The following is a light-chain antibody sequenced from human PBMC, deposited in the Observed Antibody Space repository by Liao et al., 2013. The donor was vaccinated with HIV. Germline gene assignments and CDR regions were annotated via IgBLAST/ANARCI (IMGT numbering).Light chain of an antibody. CDR1: YIGTKS. V-gene: IGLV3-21*04. J-gene: IGLJ3*02. CDR3: QVWDSSGDRWV. Sequence: SYELTQPPSVSVAPGKTARITCGGDYIGTKSVHWYQQQPGQAPVLVIYYDSDRPSGIPERFSGSNSGNTATLTISGTQAMDEADYFCQVWDSSGDRWVFGGGTKLTVL. CDR2: YDS.